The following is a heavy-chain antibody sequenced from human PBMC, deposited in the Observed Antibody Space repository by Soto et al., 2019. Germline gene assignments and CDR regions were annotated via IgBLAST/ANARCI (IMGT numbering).Heavy chain of an antibody. CDR3: ARDFGVQELDY. Sequence: EVQLVESGGDLVQPGGSLRLSCAASGFTFSSFWITWVGQAPGKGLEWVANINQDGSEKHYVDSVKGRFTLSRDNAENSVYLQMNSLRADDTAVYYCARDFGVQELDYWGQGTLVTVSA. CDR2: INQDGSEK. CDR1: GFTFSSFW. J-gene: IGHJ4*02. D-gene: IGHD3-3*01. V-gene: IGHV3-7*01.